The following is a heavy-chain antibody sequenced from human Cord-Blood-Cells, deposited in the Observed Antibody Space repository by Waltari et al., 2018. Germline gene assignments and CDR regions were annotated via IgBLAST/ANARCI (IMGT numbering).Heavy chain of an antibody. V-gene: IGHV4-34*01. CDR3: ARRGDGDYRYYFDY. J-gene: IGHJ4*02. D-gene: IGHD4-17*01. CDR2: INHSGST. Sequence: QVQLQQWGAGLLKPSETLSLTCAVYGGSFSGYSWSWTRQPPGKGLEWIGEINHSGSTNYNPSLKSRVTISVDTSKNQFSLKLSSVTAADTAVYYCARRGDGDYRYYFDYWGQGTLVTVSS. CDR1: GGSFSGYS.